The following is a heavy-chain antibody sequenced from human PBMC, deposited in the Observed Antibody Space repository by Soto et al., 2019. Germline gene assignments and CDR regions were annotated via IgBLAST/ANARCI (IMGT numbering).Heavy chain of an antibody. CDR3: AKNGQPPYYYYGLDV. Sequence: QGHLVQSGAEVKKPGTSVKVSCKASGYTFTRYGISWVRQAPGQGLEWMGWISGYNGDTNYAQNLQGRVTMTIVTSTSTAYMELRSLTSDDTAVYYCAKNGQPPYYYYGLDVWSQGTTVTVSS. V-gene: IGHV1-18*01. CDR2: ISGYNGDT. CDR1: GYTFTRYG. D-gene: IGHD2-8*01. J-gene: IGHJ6*02.